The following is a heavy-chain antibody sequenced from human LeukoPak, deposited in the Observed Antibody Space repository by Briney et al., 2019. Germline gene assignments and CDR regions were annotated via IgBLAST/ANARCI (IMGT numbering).Heavy chain of an antibody. J-gene: IGHJ5*02. CDR3: ARDSDWFDP. Sequence: GSSVKVSCQPSGYTFTRYGISWVRQAPAQGLEWMGWISDYNGNTNNAQKLQGSVTMTTDTSTSTAYMELRSLRSDDTAVYYCARDSDWFDPWGQGTLVTVSS. CDR1: GYTFTRYG. CDR2: ISDYNGNT. D-gene: IGHD3-10*01. V-gene: IGHV1-18*01.